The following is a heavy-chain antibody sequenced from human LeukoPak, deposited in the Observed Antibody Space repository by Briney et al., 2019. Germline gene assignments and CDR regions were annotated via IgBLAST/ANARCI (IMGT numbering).Heavy chain of an antibody. CDR1: GYTITNNY. J-gene: IGHJ5*02. Sequence: ASVKVSCKASGYTITNNYMHWVRQDPGQGLEWMGVINPSGTGTSYAQKFQGRITMSRDTSTSTVYMELSSLRSEDTAFYYCATDHSMANTAWWFDPWGQGTLVTVSS. V-gene: IGHV1-46*01. CDR3: ATDHSMANTAWWFDP. D-gene: IGHD5-24*01. CDR2: INPSGTGT.